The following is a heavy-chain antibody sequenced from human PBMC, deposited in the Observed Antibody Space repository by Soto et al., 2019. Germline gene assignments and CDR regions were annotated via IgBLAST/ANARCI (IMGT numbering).Heavy chain of an antibody. CDR1: GFTYSNYA. CDR2: ITSSGASA. D-gene: IGHD2-21*02. Sequence: EVQVLESGGGLVQPGGSLRLSCAASGFTYSNYAMGWVRQSPGKGLEWVSIITSSGASAFYADSVKGRFTISRDNSKNTLYMQMSSLRSAATAVYYCAKGRYKVTDDLAYCGQGNRVIVSS. CDR3: AKGRYKVTDDLAY. J-gene: IGHJ4*02. V-gene: IGHV3-23*01.